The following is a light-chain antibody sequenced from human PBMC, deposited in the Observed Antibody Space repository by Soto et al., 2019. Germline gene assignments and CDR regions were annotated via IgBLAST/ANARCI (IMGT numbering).Light chain of an antibody. CDR2: GAC. V-gene: IGKV3-20*01. J-gene: IGKJ1*01. Sequence: ESVLTQSPGTLSWSPGEGATLSCRASQTVSGNYLAGYQQKPGQAPRLLIYGACSRATGIPDRFSGSGSGTDFTLTISRLEPEDFAVYFCQQYGGSRAFGQGTKVEIK. CDR3: QQYGGSRA. CDR1: QTVSGNY.